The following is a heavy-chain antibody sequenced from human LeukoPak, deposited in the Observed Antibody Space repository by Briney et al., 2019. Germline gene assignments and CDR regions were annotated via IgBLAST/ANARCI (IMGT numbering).Heavy chain of an antibody. D-gene: IGHD3-9*01. CDR2: INHSGST. J-gene: IGHJ6*03. Sequence: KASETLSLTCAVYGGSFSGYYWSWIRQPPGKGLEWIGEINHSGSTNYNPSLKSRVTISVDTSKNQFSLKLSSVTAEDTAVYYCARDGDILTGYYPHCYMDVWGKGTTVTVSS. CDR1: GGSFSGYY. CDR3: ARDGDILTGYYPHCYMDV. V-gene: IGHV4-34*01.